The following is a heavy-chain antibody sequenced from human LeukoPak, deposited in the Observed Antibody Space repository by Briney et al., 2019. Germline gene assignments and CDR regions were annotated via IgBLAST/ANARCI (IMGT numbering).Heavy chain of an antibody. D-gene: IGHD6-19*01. V-gene: IGHV4-39*01. Sequence: SETLSLTCTVSGGSISNNNYYWAWIRQPPGKGLECIGSIYYSGNTNYNPSLRTRVTISIDTSKNQFSLRLTSVTAADTAVYFCARQGWSQIDYWGQGTLVTVSS. J-gene: IGHJ4*02. CDR2: IYYSGNT. CDR3: ARQGWSQIDY. CDR1: GGSISNNNYY.